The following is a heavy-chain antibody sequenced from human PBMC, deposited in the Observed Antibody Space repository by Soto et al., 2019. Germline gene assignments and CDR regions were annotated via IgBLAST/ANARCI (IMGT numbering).Heavy chain of an antibody. V-gene: IGHV3-30*18. J-gene: IGHJ6*02. Sequence: QVQLVESGGGVVQPGRSLRLSCAASRFPFSPYGMHWVRQAPGKGLEWVALTSFDGGKKYYADSVRGRFAISRDNSKNTLYLQMNSLRTEDTAVYYCAKDRSGYGDYMYYSSAMDVWGQGTTVTVSS. D-gene: IGHD4-17*01. CDR2: TSFDGGKK. CDR1: RFPFSPYG. CDR3: AKDRSGYGDYMYYSSAMDV.